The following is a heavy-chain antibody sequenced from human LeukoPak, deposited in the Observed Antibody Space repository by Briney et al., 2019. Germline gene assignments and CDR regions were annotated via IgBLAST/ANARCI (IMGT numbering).Heavy chain of an antibody. CDR2: INPNSGGT. J-gene: IGHJ6*02. CDR1: GYTFTGYY. V-gene: IGHV1-2*02. Sequence: ASVKVSCKASGYTFTGYYMHWVRQAPGQGLEWMGWINPNSGGTNYAQKFQGRVTMTRDTSISTAYMELSRLRSDDTAVYYCARDLTVVVAATLYYYYGMDVWGQGTTVNVSS. CDR3: ARDLTVVVAATLYYYYGMDV. D-gene: IGHD2-15*01.